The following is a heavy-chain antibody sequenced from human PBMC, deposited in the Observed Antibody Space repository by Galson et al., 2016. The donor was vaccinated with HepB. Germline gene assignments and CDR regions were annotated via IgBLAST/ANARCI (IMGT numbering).Heavy chain of an antibody. CDR3: ARMCSGGSCYSY. J-gene: IGHJ4*02. D-gene: IGHD2-15*01. V-gene: IGHV3-7*01. Sequence: SLRLSCAASGFTFSTYWMSWVRQAPGKGLEWVANIKEDGSEKYYVDSLKGRFTISRDNAKNSLYLQMNSLRAEDTAVDYCARMCSGGSCYSYWGRGTLVTVSS. CDR2: IKEDGSEK. CDR1: GFTFSTYW.